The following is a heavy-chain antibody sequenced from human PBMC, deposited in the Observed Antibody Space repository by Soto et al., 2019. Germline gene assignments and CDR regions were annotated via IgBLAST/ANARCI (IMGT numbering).Heavy chain of an antibody. Sequence: ASVTVSCKASGYNFIGYFIHWVRQAPGQGPEWMGWINSNSGGTMYAEKFQGRVSMTRDASIRVVYLELSGLTSDDTAVYYCARDTPPLHSQSFDHWGQGALVTVSS. CDR1: GYNFIGYF. V-gene: IGHV1-2*02. D-gene: IGHD2-15*01. CDR2: INSNSGGT. CDR3: ARDTPPLHSQSFDH. J-gene: IGHJ4*02.